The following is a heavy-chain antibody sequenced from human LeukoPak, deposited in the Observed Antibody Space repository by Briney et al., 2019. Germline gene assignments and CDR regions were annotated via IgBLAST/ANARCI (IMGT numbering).Heavy chain of an antibody. CDR1: GFTFSSYW. D-gene: IGHD3-3*01. J-gene: IGHJ3*02. CDR3: ARGSPHTIFGVVIPFDI. V-gene: IGHV3-74*01. Sequence: RSLRLSCAASGFTFSSYWMHWVRQAPGKGLVWVSRINSDGSSTSYADSVKGRFTISRDNAKNTLYLQMNSLRAEDTAVYYCARGSPHTIFGVVIPFDIWGQGTMVTVSS. CDR2: INSDGSST.